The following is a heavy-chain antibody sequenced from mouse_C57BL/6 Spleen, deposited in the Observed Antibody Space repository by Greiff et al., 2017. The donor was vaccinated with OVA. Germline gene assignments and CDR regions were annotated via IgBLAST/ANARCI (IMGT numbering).Heavy chain of an antibody. CDR1: GYTFTDYY. J-gene: IGHJ4*01. V-gene: IGHV1-26*01. Sequence: EVQLQQSGPELVKPGASVKISCKASGYTFTDYYMNWVKQSHGKSLEWIGDINPNNGGTSYNQKFKGKATLTVDQSSSTAYMERRSLTSEDSAVYYCARLGRDYYAMDYWGQGTSVTVSS. CDR3: ARLGRDYYAMDY. CDR2: INPNNGGT. D-gene: IGHD4-1*01.